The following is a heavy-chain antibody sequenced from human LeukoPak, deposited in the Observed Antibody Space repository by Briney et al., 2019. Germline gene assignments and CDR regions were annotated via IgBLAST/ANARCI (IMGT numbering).Heavy chain of an antibody. Sequence: GGSLRLSCAASGFTFSSYALSWVRQAPGKGLEWVSAISGSGGSTYYADSVKGRFTISRDNSKNTLYLQMNSLRAEDTAVYYCAKGGSRLLWFGELSNWGQGTLVTVSS. CDR3: AKGGSRLLWFGELSN. J-gene: IGHJ4*02. V-gene: IGHV3-23*01. CDR2: ISGSGGST. D-gene: IGHD3-10*01. CDR1: GFTFSSYA.